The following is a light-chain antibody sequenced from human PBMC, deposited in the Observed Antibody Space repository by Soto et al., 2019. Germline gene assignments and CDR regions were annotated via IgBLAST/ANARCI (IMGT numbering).Light chain of an antibody. V-gene: IGKV1-8*01. CDR3: QQYYSYPPT. J-gene: IGKJ1*01. CDR2: AAS. CDR1: QGISSY. Sequence: AIRMTQSPSSLSASTGHIVTITCRASQGISSYLAWYQQKTGKAPKLLIYAASTLQSGVPSRFRGSGSGTDFTLTISCLKPEDFATYYCQQYYSYPPTFGQGTKVDIK.